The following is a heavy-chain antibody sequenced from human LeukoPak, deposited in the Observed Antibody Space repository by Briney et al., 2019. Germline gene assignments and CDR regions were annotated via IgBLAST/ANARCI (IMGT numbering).Heavy chain of an antibody. V-gene: IGHV3-23*01. CDR1: GFTFSSYA. CDR2: ISNSGGFT. CDR3: AKDNRGYFDF. J-gene: IGHJ4*02. D-gene: IGHD3-16*01. Sequence: GGSLRLSCAASGFTFSSYAMTWVRQAPGKGLEWVSGISNSGGFTYYADSVKGRLTISRDNSKNTLYLQVSSLRTEDTAVYFCAKDNRGYFDFWGQGTLVTVSS.